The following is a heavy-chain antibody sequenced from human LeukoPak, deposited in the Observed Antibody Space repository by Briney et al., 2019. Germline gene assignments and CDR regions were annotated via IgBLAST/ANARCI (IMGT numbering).Heavy chain of an antibody. V-gene: IGHV3-23*01. D-gene: IGHD3-3*01. J-gene: IGHJ6*03. CDR3: AKGDFWSGYYLGNMDV. CDR2: ISGSGGST. CDR1: GFTFDDYG. Sequence: GGSLRLSCAASGFTFDDYGMSWVRQAPGKGLEWVSAISGSGGSTYYADSVKGRFTISRDNSKNTLYLQMNSLRAEDTAVYYCAKGDFWSGYYLGNMDVWGKGTTVTVSS.